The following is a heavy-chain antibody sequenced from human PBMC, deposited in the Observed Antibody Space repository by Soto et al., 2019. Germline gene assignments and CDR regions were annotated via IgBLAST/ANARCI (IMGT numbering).Heavy chain of an antibody. Sequence: QVQLVESGGGLVKPGGSLRLSCAASGFTFNDSYMSWIRQAPGKGLEWTSYISSSGSTINYADSVKGRFTISRDNAKNSLFLQTNSLRADDTAVYFCVRGRHRGRIAAGRASDIWGQGKRVTVSS. CDR3: VRGRHRGRIAAGRASDI. V-gene: IGHV3-11*01. CDR1: GFTFNDSY. D-gene: IGHD6-13*01. CDR2: ISSSGSTI. J-gene: IGHJ3*02.